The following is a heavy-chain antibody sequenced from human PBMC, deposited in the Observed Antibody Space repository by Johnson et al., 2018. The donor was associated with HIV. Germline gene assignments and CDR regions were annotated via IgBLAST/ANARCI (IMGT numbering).Heavy chain of an antibody. V-gene: IGHV3-30*03. D-gene: IGHD5-12*01. J-gene: IGHJ3*02. Sequence: QVQLVESGGGVVQPGRSLRLSCAASGFTFSSYGMHWVRQAPGKGLECVAVISYDGSNKYYADSVKGRFTISRDNSKSTLYLEMNSLRAEDTAVYYCARDHSGYDSVTAAFDIWGQGTMVTVSS. CDR2: ISYDGSNK. CDR3: ARDHSGYDSVTAAFDI. CDR1: GFTFSSYG.